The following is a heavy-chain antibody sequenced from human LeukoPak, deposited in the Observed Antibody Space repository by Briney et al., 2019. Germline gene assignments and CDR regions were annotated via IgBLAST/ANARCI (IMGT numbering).Heavy chain of an antibody. CDR2: IYYSGST. CDR3: ASHLYDVYGMDV. V-gene: IGHV4-59*01. Sequence: PSETLSLTCTVSGGSISSYYWSWIRQPPGKGLEWIGNIYYSGSTNYNPSLKSRVTISVDTSKNQFSLKLSSVTAADTAVYYCASHLYDVYGMDVWGQGTTVTVSS. J-gene: IGHJ6*02. CDR1: GGSISSYY. D-gene: IGHD3-16*01.